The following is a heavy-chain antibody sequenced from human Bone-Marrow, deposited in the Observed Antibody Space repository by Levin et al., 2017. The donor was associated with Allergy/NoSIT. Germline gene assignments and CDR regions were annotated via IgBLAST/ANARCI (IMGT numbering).Heavy chain of an antibody. D-gene: IGHD4/OR15-4a*01. Sequence: SCAASGFTFNTYGMHWVRQAPGKGLEWVALISYDGSDKYYIDSVKGRFSISRDNSKNTLYLQMNSLRLEDTAIYYCAKDVLNMVGTRSRDYWGQGTLVTVSS. CDR1: GFTFNTYG. CDR2: ISYDGSDK. V-gene: IGHV3-30*18. CDR3: AKDVLNMVGTRSRDY. J-gene: IGHJ4*02.